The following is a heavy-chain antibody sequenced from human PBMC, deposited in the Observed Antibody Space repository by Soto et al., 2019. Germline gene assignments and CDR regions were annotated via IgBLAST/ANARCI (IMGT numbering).Heavy chain of an antibody. CDR2: IYYSGST. CDR3: ARPEAISHLRFDP. CDR1: GGSISSSSYY. D-gene: IGHD2-21*01. Sequence: QLQLQESGPGLVKPSETLSLTCTVSGGSISSSSYYWGWIRQPPGKGLEWIGSIYYSGSTYYNPSLKSRVTISVDTSKNQFSLKLSSVTAADTAVYYCARPEAISHLRFDPWGQGTLVTVSS. V-gene: IGHV4-39*01. J-gene: IGHJ5*02.